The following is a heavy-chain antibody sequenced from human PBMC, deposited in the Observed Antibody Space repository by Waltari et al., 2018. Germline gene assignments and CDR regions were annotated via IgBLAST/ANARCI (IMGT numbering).Heavy chain of an antibody. D-gene: IGHD3-3*01. V-gene: IGHV4-39*01. CDR1: GDSISGSRNY. J-gene: IGHJ4*02. CDR2: IYYSGTT. Sequence: QMELQESGPRLVKPSETLSLTCNVSGDSISGSRNYCAWLRQPPGKNLQWIGSIYYSGTTYYSPSLKGRFAISVDTSRNPFSLNVNSVTAADTGIYYCARQLRFVDWIPRYFDSWGRGTLATVSS. CDR3: ARQLRFVDWIPRYFDS.